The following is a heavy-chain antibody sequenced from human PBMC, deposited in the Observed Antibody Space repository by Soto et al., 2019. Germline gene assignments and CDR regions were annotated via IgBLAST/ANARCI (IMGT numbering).Heavy chain of an antibody. CDR3: ARDRVGATFDP. V-gene: IGHV4-59*01. CDR1: GGSISSYY. D-gene: IGHD1-26*01. CDR2: IYYSGST. J-gene: IGHJ5*02. Sequence: PSETLSLTCTFSGGSISSYYWSLIRQPPGKGLEWIGYIYYSGSTNYNPSLKSRVTISVDTSKNQFSLKLSSVTAADTAVYYCARDRVGATFDPWGQGTLVTVSS.